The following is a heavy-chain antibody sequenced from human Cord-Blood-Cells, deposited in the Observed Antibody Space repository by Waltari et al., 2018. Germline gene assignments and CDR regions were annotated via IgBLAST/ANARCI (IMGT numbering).Heavy chain of an antibody. J-gene: IGHJ3*02. Sequence: QVQLQQWGAGLLKPSETLSLTCAVYGGSFSGYYWSWIRQPPGKGLEWIGEINHSESTNYNPSLKSRVTISVDTSKNQFSLKLSSVTAADTAVYYCATGTVTDAFDIWGQGTMVTVSS. V-gene: IGHV4-34*01. CDR1: GGSFSGYY. D-gene: IGHD4-4*01. CDR3: ATGTVTDAFDI. CDR2: INHSEST.